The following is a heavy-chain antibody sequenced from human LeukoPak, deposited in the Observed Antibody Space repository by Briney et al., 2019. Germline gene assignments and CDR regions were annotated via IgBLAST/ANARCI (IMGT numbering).Heavy chain of an antibody. CDR3: ARRGDSNAFDI. J-gene: IGHJ3*02. D-gene: IGHD4-17*01. Sequence: PSQTLSLTCTVSGGSINSGTYYWRWIRQPAGKGLEWIGRIYISGSTNYNPSLTSRVTISIDTSKNQFSLKLSSVTAADTAVYYCARRGDSNAFDIWGQGTMVTVSS. CDR1: GGSINSGTYY. V-gene: IGHV4-61*02. CDR2: IYISGST.